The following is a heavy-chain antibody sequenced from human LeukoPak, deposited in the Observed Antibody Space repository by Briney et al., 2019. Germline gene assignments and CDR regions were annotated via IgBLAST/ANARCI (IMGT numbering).Heavy chain of an antibody. Sequence: PGGSLRLSCAGSGFTFNTYAMSWVRQAPGKGLEWVSAISGSGGNTYYADSVKGRFTISRDNSKNTLYLQMNSLRAEDTAVYYCAKIQGSYCPGGTFDYWGQGTLVTVSS. D-gene: IGHD3-10*01. CDR2: ISGSGGNT. CDR3: AKIQGSYCPGGTFDY. CDR1: GFTFNTYA. V-gene: IGHV3-23*01. J-gene: IGHJ4*02.